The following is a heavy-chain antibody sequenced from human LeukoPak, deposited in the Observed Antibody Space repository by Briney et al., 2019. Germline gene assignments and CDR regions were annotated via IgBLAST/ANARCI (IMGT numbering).Heavy chain of an antibody. Sequence: PSETLSLTCSVSGASISSGSNYWGWIRQPPGKTLEWIGSIYSSGSTNYNPPLKSRVTISVDTSKNQFSLKLSSVTAADTAVYYCAREDVGHYDILTGPTQGGNWFDPWGQGTLVTVSS. V-gene: IGHV4-39*07. J-gene: IGHJ5*02. CDR2: IYSSGST. D-gene: IGHD3-9*01. CDR3: AREDVGHYDILTGPTQGGNWFDP. CDR1: GASISSGSNY.